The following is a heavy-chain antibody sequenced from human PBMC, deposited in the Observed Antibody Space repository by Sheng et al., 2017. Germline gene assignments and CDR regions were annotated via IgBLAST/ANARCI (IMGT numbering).Heavy chain of an antibody. J-gene: IGHJ4*02. CDR1: GGSFSGYY. Sequence: QVQLQQWGAGLLKPSETLSLTCAVYGGSFSGYYWSWIRQPPGKGLEWIGEINHSGSTNYNPSLKSRVTMSVDTSKNQFSLKLSSVTAADTAVYYCASGGYKSLFDYWGQGTLVTVSS. CDR3: ASGGYKSLFDY. V-gene: IGHV4-34*01. D-gene: IGHD5-12*01. CDR2: INHSGST.